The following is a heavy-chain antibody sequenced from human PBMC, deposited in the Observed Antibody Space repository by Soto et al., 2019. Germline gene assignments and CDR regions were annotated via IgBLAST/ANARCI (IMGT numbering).Heavy chain of an antibody. CDR3: ARDTEEGQAIWFGESFLAV. J-gene: IGHJ6*03. Sequence: GLEWMGWINPNSGGTNYAQKFQGWVTMTRDTSISTAYMELSRLRSDDTAVYYCARDTEEGQAIWFGESFLAVWGKGTTV. CDR2: INPNSGGT. D-gene: IGHD3-10*01. V-gene: IGHV1-2*04.